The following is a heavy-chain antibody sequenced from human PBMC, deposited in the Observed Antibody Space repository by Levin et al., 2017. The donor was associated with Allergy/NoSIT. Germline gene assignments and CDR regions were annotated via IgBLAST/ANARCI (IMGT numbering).Heavy chain of an antibody. V-gene: IGHV3-74*01. CDR1: GFTFSSYS. CDR3: AKALSD. J-gene: IGHJ4*02. Sequence: GGSLRLSCAASGFTFSSYSMHRVRQGPGKGPMWVSRVSTDGSTTIYADSVKGRFTVSRDNAKNTLYLQMNSLRVEDTAIYYCAKALSDWGQGTLVTVSS. CDR2: VSTDGSTT.